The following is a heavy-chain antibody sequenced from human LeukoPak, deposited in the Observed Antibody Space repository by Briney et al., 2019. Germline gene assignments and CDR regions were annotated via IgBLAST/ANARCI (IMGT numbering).Heavy chain of an antibody. CDR2: IYTSGST. Sequence: SETLSLTCTVSGGSISSGSYYWSWIRQPAGKGLEWIGRIYTSGSTNYNPSLKSRVTISVDTSKNQFSLKLSSVTAADTAVYYCARASDIVVVPAAIGNAFDIWGQGTMVTVSS. V-gene: IGHV4-61*02. CDR1: GGSISSGSYY. CDR3: ARASDIVVVPAAIGNAFDI. J-gene: IGHJ3*02. D-gene: IGHD2-2*02.